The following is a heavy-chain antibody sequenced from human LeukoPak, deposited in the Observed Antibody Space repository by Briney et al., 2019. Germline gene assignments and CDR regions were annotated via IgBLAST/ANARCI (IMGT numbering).Heavy chain of an antibody. J-gene: IGHJ5*02. CDR2: IYYSGST. V-gene: IGHV4-59*01. D-gene: IGHD6-13*01. CDR1: GGSISSYY. Sequence: PSETLSLTCTVSGGSISSYYWRWIRQPPGKGLEWIGYIYYSGSTNYNPSLKSRVTISVDTSKNQFSLKLSSVTAADTAVYYCARGGGSSWYNWFDPWGQGTLVTVSS. CDR3: ARGGGSSWYNWFDP.